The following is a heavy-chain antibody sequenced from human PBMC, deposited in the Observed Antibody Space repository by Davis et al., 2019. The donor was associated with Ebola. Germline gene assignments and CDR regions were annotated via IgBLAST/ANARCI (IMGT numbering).Heavy chain of an antibody. D-gene: IGHD5-24*01. V-gene: IGHV4-34*01. CDR2: INHSGST. J-gene: IGHJ4*02. Sequence: PGGSLRLSCAVYGGSFSGYYWSWIRQPPGKGLEWIGEINHSGSTNYNPSLKSRVTISVDTSKNQFSLKLSSVTAADTAVYYCARGYNWGQGTLVTVSS. CDR3: ARGYN. CDR1: GGSFSGYY.